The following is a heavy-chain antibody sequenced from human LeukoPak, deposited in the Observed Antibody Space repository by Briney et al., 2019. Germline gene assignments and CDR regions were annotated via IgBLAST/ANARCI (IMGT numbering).Heavy chain of an antibody. Sequence: PSETLSLTCAVYGGSFSGYYWSWIRQPPGKGLEWIGEINHSGSTNYNPSLKSRVTISVDTSKNQFSLKLSSVTAADTAVYYCARQLGLGESSYGMVVWGQGTTVTVSS. D-gene: IGHD3-16*01. CDR1: GGSFSGYY. CDR2: INHSGST. V-gene: IGHV4-34*01. CDR3: ARQLGLGESSYGMVV. J-gene: IGHJ6*02.